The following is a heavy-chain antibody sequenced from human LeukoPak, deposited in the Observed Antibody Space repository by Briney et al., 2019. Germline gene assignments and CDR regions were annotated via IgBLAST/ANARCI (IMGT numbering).Heavy chain of an antibody. CDR2: IIPIFGTA. CDR1: GGTFSSYA. V-gene: IGHV1-69*01. J-gene: IGHJ4*02. CDR3: ARDGNYYGSGSYYNIDY. D-gene: IGHD3-10*01. Sequence: SVKVSCKASGGTFSSYAISWVRQAPGQGLEWMGGIIPIFGTANYAQKFQGRVTITADESTSTAYMELSSLRSEDTAVYYCARDGNYYGSGSYYNIDYWGQGTLVTVSS.